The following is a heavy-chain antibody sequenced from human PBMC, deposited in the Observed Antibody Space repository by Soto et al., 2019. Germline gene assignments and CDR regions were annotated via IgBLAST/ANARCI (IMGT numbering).Heavy chain of an antibody. Sequence: VGSLRLSCAASGFTFSDYYMSWIRQAPGKGLEWVSYISSSGSTIYYADSVKGRFTISRDNAKNSLYLQMNSLRAEDTAVYYCARGHDGYYYDSSGYFFGPTYYYYGMDVWGQGTTVTAP. CDR3: ARGHDGYYYDSSGYFFGPTYYYYGMDV. CDR2: ISSSGSTI. V-gene: IGHV3-11*01. CDR1: GFTFSDYY. D-gene: IGHD3-22*01. J-gene: IGHJ6*02.